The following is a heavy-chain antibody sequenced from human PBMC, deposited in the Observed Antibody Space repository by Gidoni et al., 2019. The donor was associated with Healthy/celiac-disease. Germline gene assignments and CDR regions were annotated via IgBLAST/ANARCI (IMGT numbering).Heavy chain of an antibody. Sequence: QVQLQESGPGLVKPSETLSLTCTVSGGSTSSYYWSWIRQPPGKGLEWIGYIYYSGSTNYNPSLKSRVTISVDTSKNQFSLKLSSVTAADTAVYYCARGRIAVDYWGQGTLVTVSS. CDR1: GGSTSSYY. D-gene: IGHD6-19*01. J-gene: IGHJ4*02. CDR2: IYYSGST. CDR3: ARGRIAVDY. V-gene: IGHV4-59*01.